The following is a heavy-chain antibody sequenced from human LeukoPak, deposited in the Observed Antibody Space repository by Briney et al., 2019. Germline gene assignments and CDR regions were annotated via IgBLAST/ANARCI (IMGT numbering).Heavy chain of an antibody. CDR1: GGSISSYY. CDR2: IYYSGTT. CDR3: ARVRGSSGYDGNYYYHYMDV. J-gene: IGHJ6*03. Sequence: SETLSLTCTVSGGSISSYYWNWIRQPPGKGLEWIGYIYYSGTTNYNPSLKSRVSMSVDTSKNQFSLKLSSVTAADTAVYYCARVRGSSGYDGNYYYHYMDVWGKGTTVTISS. D-gene: IGHD5-12*01. V-gene: IGHV4-59*01.